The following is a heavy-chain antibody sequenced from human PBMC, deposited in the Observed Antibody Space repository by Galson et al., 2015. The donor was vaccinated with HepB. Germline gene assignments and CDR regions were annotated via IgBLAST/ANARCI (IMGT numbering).Heavy chain of an antibody. CDR3: ARGGAGYCSGGSCYGDY. V-gene: IGHV1-2*06. CDR1: GYTFTGYY. Sequence: SVKVSCKASGYTFTGYYMHWVRQAPGQGLEWMGRINPNSGGTNYAQKFQGRVTMTRDTSISTAYMELSRLRSDDTAVYYCARGGAGYCSGGSCYGDYWGQGTLVTVSS. CDR2: INPNSGGT. J-gene: IGHJ4*02. D-gene: IGHD2-15*01.